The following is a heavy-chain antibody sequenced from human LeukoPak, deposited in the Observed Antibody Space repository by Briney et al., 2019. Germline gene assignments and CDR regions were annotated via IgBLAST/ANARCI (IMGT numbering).Heavy chain of an antibody. CDR3: ARDFPDYSSHFDY. D-gene: IGHD6-19*01. Sequence: ASVKVSCKASGYTFTGYYMHWVRQAHGQGLEWMGWINPNSGGTNYAQKFQGRVTLTRDTSISTAYMELSSLRSDDTAVYYCARDFPDYSSHFDYWGQGTLVTVSS. J-gene: IGHJ4*02. CDR2: INPNSGGT. CDR1: GYTFTGYY. V-gene: IGHV1-2*02.